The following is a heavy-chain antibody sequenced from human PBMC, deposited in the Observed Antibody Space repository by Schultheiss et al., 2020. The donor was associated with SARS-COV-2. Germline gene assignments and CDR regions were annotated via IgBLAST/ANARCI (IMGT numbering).Heavy chain of an antibody. CDR2: IYHSGST. D-gene: IGHD3-9*01. V-gene: IGHV4-30-2*01. CDR3: ARDYDILTGPSGDAV. J-gene: IGHJ4*02. Sequence: SQTLSLTCTVSGGSISTGGYSWSWIRQHPGKGLEWIGYIYHSGSTYYNPSLKSRVTISVDTSKNQFSLKLSSVTAADTAVYYCARDYDILTGPSGDAVWGQGTLVTVSS. CDR1: GGSISTGGYS.